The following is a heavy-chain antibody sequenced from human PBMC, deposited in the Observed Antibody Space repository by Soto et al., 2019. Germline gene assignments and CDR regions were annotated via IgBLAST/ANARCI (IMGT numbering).Heavy chain of an antibody. CDR1: GFTFSSYS. V-gene: IGHV3-48*02. CDR2: ISSSSSTI. CDR3: ARDRTTGTTVFGDYYYYGMDV. Sequence: GSLRLSCAASGFTFSSYSMNWVRQAPGKGLEWVSYISSSSSTIYYADSVKGRFTISRDNAKNSLYLQMNSLRDEDTAVYYCARDRTTGTTVFGDYYYYGMDVWGQGTTVTVSS. J-gene: IGHJ6*02. D-gene: IGHD1-1*01.